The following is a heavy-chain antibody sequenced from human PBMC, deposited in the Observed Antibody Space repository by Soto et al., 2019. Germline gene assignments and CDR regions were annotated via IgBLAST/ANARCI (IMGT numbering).Heavy chain of an antibody. CDR1: GASISRYY. CDR2: LYNTGST. D-gene: IGHD3-9*01. J-gene: IGHJ6*02. Sequence: PSETLSLTCTASGASISRYYWSWIRQSPGKGLEWIGYLYNTGSTIYNPSLKSRVTISVDTSKNQFSLKMNSVTAADTAVYYCARGGYDILTGYYRFDYYYGMDVWGQGTTVT. V-gene: IGHV4-59*01. CDR3: ARGGYDILTGYYRFDYYYGMDV.